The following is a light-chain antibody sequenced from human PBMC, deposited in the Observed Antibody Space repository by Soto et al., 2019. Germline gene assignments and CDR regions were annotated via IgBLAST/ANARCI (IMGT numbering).Light chain of an antibody. V-gene: IGKV3-11*01. CDR2: DAS. J-gene: IGKJ5*01. Sequence: ENVWTQSPSTLSLSPGERATLSCRASQSVSSYLAWYQQKPGQAPRLLIYDASNGATGIPARFSGSGSGTDFTLTISSLEPEDFAVYYCQQRSNWPITFGQGTRLEIK. CDR1: QSVSSY. CDR3: QQRSNWPIT.